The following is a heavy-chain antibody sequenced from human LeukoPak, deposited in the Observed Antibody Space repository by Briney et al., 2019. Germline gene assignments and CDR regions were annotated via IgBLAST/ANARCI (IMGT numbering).Heavy chain of an antibody. CDR3: AKSNGYGLVDI. J-gene: IGHJ3*02. CDR2: IFYSGST. D-gene: IGHD3-10*01. CDR1: GGSISTYY. Sequence: SETLSLTCAVSGGSISTYYWGWIRQPPGKGLEGIGNIFYSGSTYYSPSLKSRVTISLDTSRNQFSLKLNSVTAADTAVYYCAKSNGYGLVDIWGQGTMVTVSS. V-gene: IGHV4-59*12.